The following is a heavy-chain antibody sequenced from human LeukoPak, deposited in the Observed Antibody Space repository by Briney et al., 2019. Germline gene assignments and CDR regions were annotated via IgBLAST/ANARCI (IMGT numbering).Heavy chain of an antibody. CDR1: GGSFSGYY. Sequence: SETLSLTCAVYGGSFSGYYWSWIRQPPGKGLEWIGEINHSGSTNYNPSLKSRVTISVDTFKNQFSLKLSSVTAPDTAVYYCARGKGQWLIWKAFDIWGQGTMVTVSS. V-gene: IGHV4-34*01. CDR3: ARGKGQWLIWKAFDI. J-gene: IGHJ3*02. D-gene: IGHD6-19*01. CDR2: INHSGST.